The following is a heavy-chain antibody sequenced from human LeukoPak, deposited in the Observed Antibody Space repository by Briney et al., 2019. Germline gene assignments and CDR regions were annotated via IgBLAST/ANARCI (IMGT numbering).Heavy chain of an antibody. CDR3: ARDSGIYDSSGYYGLSYYGMDV. V-gene: IGHV3-23*01. Sequence: PGGSLRLSCAASGFTFASYAMTCVRQAPGKGLEWFSAISGSGGSTYYADSVKGRFTISRDNYKNTLYLQMNSLRAEDTAVYYCARDSGIYDSSGYYGLSYYGMDVWGQGTTVTVSS. CDR2: ISGSGGST. D-gene: IGHD3-22*01. CDR1: GFTFASYA. J-gene: IGHJ6*02.